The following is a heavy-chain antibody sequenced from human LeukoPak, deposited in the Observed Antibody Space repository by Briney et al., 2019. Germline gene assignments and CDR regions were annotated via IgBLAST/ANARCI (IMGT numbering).Heavy chain of an antibody. V-gene: IGHV3-23*01. D-gene: IGHD3-16*02. CDR2: ISGSGGST. CDR3: AKDSGRRNDYVWGSYRSRLYYYYYMDI. J-gene: IGHJ6*03. Sequence: TGGSLRLSCAASGFTFSSYGMSWVRQAPGKGLEWVSAISGSGGSTYYADSVKGRFTISRDNSKNTLYLQMNSLRAEDTAVYYCAKDSGRRNDYVWGSYRSRLYYYYYMDIWGKGTTVTISS. CDR1: GFTFSSYG.